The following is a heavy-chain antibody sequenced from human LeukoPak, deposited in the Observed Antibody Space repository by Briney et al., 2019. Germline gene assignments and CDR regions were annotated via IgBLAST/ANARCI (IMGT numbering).Heavy chain of an antibody. CDR1: GFTFSSYA. CDR3: ARSVEIYSEWFFDY. CDR2: ISGSGGST. J-gene: IGHJ4*02. Sequence: GGSLRLSCAASGFTFSSYAMSWVRQAPGKGLEWVSAISGSGGSTYYADSVKGRFTISRDNSKNTLYLQMNGLRAEDTAVYYCARSVEIYSEWFFDYWGQGTLVTVSS. D-gene: IGHD2-21*01. V-gene: IGHV3-23*01.